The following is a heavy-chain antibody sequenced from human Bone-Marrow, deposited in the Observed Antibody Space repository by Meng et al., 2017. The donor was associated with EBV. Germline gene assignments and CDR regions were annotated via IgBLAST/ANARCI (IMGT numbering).Heavy chain of an antibody. CDR3: ALGYSPPKFDY. CDR1: GFTFSSYS. D-gene: IGHD5-18*01. Sequence: EVQLVESGGXLVKPGGSXRLSCAASGFTFSSYSMNWVRQAPGKGLEWVSSNSSSSSYIYYEDSVKGRFTSSRDNAKNSLYLQMNSLRAEDTAVYYCALGYSPPKFDYWGQGTLVTVSS. CDR2: NSSSSSYI. J-gene: IGHJ4*02. V-gene: IGHV3-21*01.